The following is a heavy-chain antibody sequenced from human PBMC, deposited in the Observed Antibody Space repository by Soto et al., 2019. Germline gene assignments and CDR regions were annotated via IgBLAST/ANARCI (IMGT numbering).Heavy chain of an antibody. J-gene: IGHJ6*02. V-gene: IGHV4-59*01. CDR2: IYYSGST. CDR3: ARGWGNGDYYYYGLDV. Sequence: SETLSLTCSVSGGSISSYYWSWIRQPPGKGLEWIGFIYYSGSTSYNPSLKSRVTISVDTSKNRFSLKLNSVSAADTAVYYCARGWGNGDYYYYGLDVWGQGTTVT. CDR1: GGSISSYY. D-gene: IGHD3-16*01.